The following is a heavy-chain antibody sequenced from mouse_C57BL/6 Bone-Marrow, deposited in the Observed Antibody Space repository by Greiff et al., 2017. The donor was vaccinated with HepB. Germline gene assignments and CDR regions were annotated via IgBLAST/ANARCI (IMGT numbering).Heavy chain of an antibody. J-gene: IGHJ3*01. Sequence: VQLKQSGAELVRPGASVKLSCTASGFNIKDDYMHWVKQRPEQGLEWIGWIDPENGDTEYASKFQGKATITADTSSNTAYLQLSSLTSEDTAVYYCTSPYYSNYVFAYWGQGTLVTVSA. CDR2: IDPENGDT. CDR3: TSPYYSNYVFAY. D-gene: IGHD2-5*01. CDR1: GFNIKDDY. V-gene: IGHV14-4*01.